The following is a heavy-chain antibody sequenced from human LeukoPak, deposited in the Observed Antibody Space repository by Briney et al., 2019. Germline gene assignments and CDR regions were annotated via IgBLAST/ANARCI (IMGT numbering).Heavy chain of an antibody. Sequence: SETLSLTCTVSGGSISSYYWSWIRQPPGKGLEWIGYIHYSGSTYYKQSLKSRVTISVVTTKNQFFLKLRSVTAADTAVYYCARASCGGGTCYDPRGWFDPWGQGTLVTVSS. V-gene: IGHV4-59*12. CDR1: GGSISSYY. J-gene: IGHJ5*02. CDR2: IHYSGST. D-gene: IGHD2-15*01. CDR3: ARASCGGGTCYDPRGWFDP.